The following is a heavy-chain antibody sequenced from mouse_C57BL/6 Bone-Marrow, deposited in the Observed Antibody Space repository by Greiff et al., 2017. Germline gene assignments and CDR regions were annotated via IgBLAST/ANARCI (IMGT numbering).Heavy chain of an antibody. CDR2: IHPNSGST. D-gene: IGHD2-5*01. CDR3: ARRILYSNYYY. CDR1: GYTFTSYW. Sequence: QVQLQQPGAELVKPGALVKLSCKASGYTFTSYWMHWVKQRPGQGLEWIGMIHPNSGSTNYNEKFKSKATLTVDKSSSTAYMQLSSLTSEDSAVYYCARRILYSNYYYWGQGTTLTVSS. V-gene: IGHV1-64*01. J-gene: IGHJ2*01.